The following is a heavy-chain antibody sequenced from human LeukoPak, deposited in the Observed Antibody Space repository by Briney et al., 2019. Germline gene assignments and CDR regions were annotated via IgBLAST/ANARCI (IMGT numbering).Heavy chain of an antibody. CDR1: GFTFSSYA. V-gene: IGHV3-23*01. D-gene: IGHD6-13*01. CDR3: ARAPTYSSSWYYYYYYMDV. J-gene: IGHJ6*03. CDR2: ISGSGGST. Sequence: GGSLRLSCAASGFTFSSYAMSWVRQAPGKGLEWVSAISGSGGSTYYADSVKGRFTISRDNSKNTLYLQMNSLRAEDTVVYYCARAPTYSSSWYYYYYYMDVWGKGTTVTVSS.